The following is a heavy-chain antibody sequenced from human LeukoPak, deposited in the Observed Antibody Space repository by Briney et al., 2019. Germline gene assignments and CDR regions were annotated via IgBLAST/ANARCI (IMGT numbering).Heavy chain of an antibody. CDR2: ISSGSSTI. Sequence: GGSLRLSCAASGFTVSSTYMNWVRQAPGKGLEWVSYISSGSSTIYYADSVKGRFTISRDNAKNSLYLQVNSLRDEDTAVYYCARDSTFDYWGQGTLVTVSS. CDR1: GFTVSSTY. J-gene: IGHJ4*02. D-gene: IGHD3-3*02. CDR3: ARDSTFDY. V-gene: IGHV3-48*02.